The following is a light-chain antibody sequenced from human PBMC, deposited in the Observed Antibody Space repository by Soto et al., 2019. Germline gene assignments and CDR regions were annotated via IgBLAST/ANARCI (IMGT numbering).Light chain of an antibody. Sequence: EIVLTQSPGTLSLSPGERATLSCRASQSVTSRWLAWFQQKPGQAPRLLIYDASSRAAGIPDRFSGSGSGTYVTLTISSLEPEDFAVYYCQQHGCAPCTFGQGTKVEIK. V-gene: IGKV3-20*01. J-gene: IGKJ1*01. CDR2: DAS. CDR3: QQHGCAPCT. CDR1: QSVTSRW.